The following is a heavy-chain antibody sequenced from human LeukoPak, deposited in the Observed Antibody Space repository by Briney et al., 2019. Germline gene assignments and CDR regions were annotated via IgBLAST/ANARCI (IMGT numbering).Heavy chain of an antibody. CDR3: ARYPKSITMVREGAFDI. CDR1: GGSISSTTYY. Sequence: SETLSLTCTVSGGSISSTTYYWGWIRQPPGKGLEWIGSIYYSGNTYYNPSLKSRVTISVDTSKNQFSLKLSSVTAADTAVYYCARYPKSITMVREGAFDIWGQGTMVTVSS. J-gene: IGHJ3*02. D-gene: IGHD3-10*01. CDR2: IYYSGNT. V-gene: IGHV4-39*07.